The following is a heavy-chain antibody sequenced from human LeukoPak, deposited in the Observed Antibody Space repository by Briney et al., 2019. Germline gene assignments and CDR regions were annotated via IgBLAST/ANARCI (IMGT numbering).Heavy chain of an antibody. D-gene: IGHD3-10*01. CDR3: ARSGWFGELSDWFDP. Sequence: ASVKVSCKASGYTFTGYYMHWVRQAPGQGLEWMGWISAYNGNTNYAQKLQGRVTMTTDTSTSTAYMELRSLRSDDTAVYYCARSGWFGELSDWFDPWGQGTLVTVSS. J-gene: IGHJ5*02. CDR2: ISAYNGNT. V-gene: IGHV1-18*04. CDR1: GYTFTGYY.